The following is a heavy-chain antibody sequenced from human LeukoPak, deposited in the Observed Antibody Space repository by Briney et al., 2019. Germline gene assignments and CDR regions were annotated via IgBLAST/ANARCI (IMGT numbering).Heavy chain of an antibody. D-gene: IGHD3-22*01. V-gene: IGHV3-33*01. Sequence: GGSLRLFCAASGFTFSSYGMHWVRQAPGKGLEWVAVIWYDGSNKYYADSVKGRFTIARDNSKNTLYLQMNSLRAEDTAVYYCARGKMRTYYYDSSGYLDFDYWGQGTLVTVSS. CDR2: IWYDGSNK. CDR1: GFTFSSYG. J-gene: IGHJ4*02. CDR3: ARGKMRTYYYDSSGYLDFDY.